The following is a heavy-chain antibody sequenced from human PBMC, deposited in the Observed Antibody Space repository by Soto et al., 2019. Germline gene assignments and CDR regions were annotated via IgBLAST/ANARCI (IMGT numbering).Heavy chain of an antibody. J-gene: IGHJ6*02. V-gene: IGHV3-21*01. Sequence: GGALRLSCEASGFNFNGYTINWVRQSPGKRLEWLSSISSSGYIFSTDSVRGRFTISRDNAKNSVYLQINSLRAEDTAVYFCARDCSGGSCYPGMDVWGQGTTVTVSS. CDR3: ARDCSGGSCYPGMDV. CDR1: GFNFNGYT. CDR2: ISSSGYI. D-gene: IGHD2-15*01.